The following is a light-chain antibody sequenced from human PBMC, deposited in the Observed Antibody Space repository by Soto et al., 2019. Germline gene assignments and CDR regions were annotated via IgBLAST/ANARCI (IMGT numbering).Light chain of an antibody. Sequence: DIQMTQSPSSLSASVGDRVTITCQASQDIDNSLHWYQQKPGKAPKLLIYDASNLETGVPSRFSGSRSGTDFTFTITNLQAEDIAIYYCQQSGDLPTFGQGTKLEIE. J-gene: IGKJ2*01. V-gene: IGKV1-33*01. CDR2: DAS. CDR3: QQSGDLPT. CDR1: QDIDNS.